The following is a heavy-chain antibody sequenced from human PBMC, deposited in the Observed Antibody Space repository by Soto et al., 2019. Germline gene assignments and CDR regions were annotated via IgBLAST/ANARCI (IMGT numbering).Heavy chain of an antibody. CDR2: ITPIYPTT. CDR3: ARIPRYSFTTSDDLDS. V-gene: IGHV1-69*15. D-gene: IGHD5-18*01. Sequence: QVQLVQSGAEVRKPGDSVQVSCKASGGTFYSYTFSWVRQAPGQGLEWMGSITPIYPTTNYAEKFQGRLTVTADGSTSTASMELSSLTSAATAVYYCARIPRYSFTTSDDLDSWGQGTLVTVSS. CDR1: GGTFYSYT. J-gene: IGHJ4*02.